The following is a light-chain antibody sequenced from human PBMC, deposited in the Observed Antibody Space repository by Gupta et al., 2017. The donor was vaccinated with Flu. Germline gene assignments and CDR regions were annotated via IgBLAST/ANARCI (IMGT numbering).Light chain of an antibody. Sequence: EIVLPQSPVTLSLSPGERATLSCRASQSVSSYLAWYQQKPGQAPRLLIYEASNRATGIPARFSGSGSGTDFTLTISSLVPEDFAVYYCYQRSNWAITFGPGTKVDIK. CDR2: EAS. CDR3: YQRSNWAIT. J-gene: IGKJ3*01. V-gene: IGKV3-11*01. CDR1: QSVSSY.